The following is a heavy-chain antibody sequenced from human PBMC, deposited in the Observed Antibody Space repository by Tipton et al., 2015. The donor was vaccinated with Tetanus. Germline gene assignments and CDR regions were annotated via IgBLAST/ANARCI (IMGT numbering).Heavy chain of an antibody. CDR2: IYPGDSDT. D-gene: IGHD2-8*01. V-gene: IGHV5-51*01. J-gene: IGHJ4*02. Sequence: VQLVQSGGEVKKPGESLKISCKGSGYIFNNYWIACVRQKPGKGLEWMGIIYPGDSDTRYSPSFQGQVTISDDKSINTAYLQWSSLKAADTSMFYCARAHCTDGVCNFDFWGQGALVTVAS. CDR1: GYIFNNYW. CDR3: ARAHCTDGVCNFDF.